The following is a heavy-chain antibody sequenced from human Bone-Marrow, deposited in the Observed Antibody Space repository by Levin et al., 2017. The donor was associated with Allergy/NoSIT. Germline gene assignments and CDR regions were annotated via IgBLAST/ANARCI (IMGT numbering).Heavy chain of an antibody. CDR2: IYNSGST. Sequence: SETLSLTCSVSGGSISSPGYYWGWIRRHPGKGLEWMGYIYNSGSTYYNPSLESRLSMSIDTSKNQFSLHLTSVTAADTAVFYCARIFARYYYCIDVWGKGTTVTVSS. J-gene: IGHJ6*03. CDR3: ARIFARYYYCIDV. V-gene: IGHV4-31*03. D-gene: IGHD3-3*01. CDR1: GGSISSPGYY.